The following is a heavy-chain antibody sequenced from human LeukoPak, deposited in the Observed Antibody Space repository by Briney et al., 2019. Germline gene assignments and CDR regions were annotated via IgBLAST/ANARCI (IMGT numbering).Heavy chain of an antibody. J-gene: IGHJ4*02. V-gene: IGHV4-31*03. D-gene: IGHD3-10*01. CDR1: GGSLSNTGYY. Sequence: SQTLSLTCTVSGGSLSNTGYYWSWIRQRPGTGLEWIGYIYYSGSTYYNPSLKSRVTISVDTSKNQFSLRLTSVTAADTAVYYCARDSDGSGSRPYDYWGQGTLVTVSS. CDR2: IYYSGST. CDR3: ARDSDGSGSRPYDY.